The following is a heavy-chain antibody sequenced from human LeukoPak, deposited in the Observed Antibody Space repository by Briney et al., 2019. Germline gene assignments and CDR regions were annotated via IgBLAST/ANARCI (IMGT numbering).Heavy chain of an antibody. CDR1: GFTFSNYA. J-gene: IGHJ6*02. CDR2: ISYDGSNK. D-gene: IGHD2-2*01. Sequence: GGSLRLSCAASGFTFSNYAMSWVRQAPGKGLEWVAVISYDGSNKYHADSVKGRFTISRDNSKNTLYLQMNSLRAEDTAVYYCAKDGTVVVPAATLYYYYYGMDVWGQGTTVTVSS. V-gene: IGHV3-30*18. CDR3: AKDGTVVVPAATLYYYYYGMDV.